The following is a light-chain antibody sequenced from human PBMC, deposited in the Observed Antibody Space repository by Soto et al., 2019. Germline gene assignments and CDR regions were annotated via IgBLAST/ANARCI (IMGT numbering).Light chain of an antibody. J-gene: IGKJ2*01. V-gene: IGKV1-13*02. CDR1: QGISSG. Sequence: AIQLTQSPSSLSASVGDRVTITCRASQGISSGLVWYQQKPGKAPKLLIYDASTLETGVPSRFSGSGSGTDFTLTITSLQPADCAPYYCQQFNSYPYTFGRGTKLET. CDR2: DAS. CDR3: QQFNSYPYT.